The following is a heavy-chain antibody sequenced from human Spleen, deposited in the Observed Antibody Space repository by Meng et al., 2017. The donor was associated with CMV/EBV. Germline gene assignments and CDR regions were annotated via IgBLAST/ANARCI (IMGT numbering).Heavy chain of an antibody. V-gene: IGHV3-23*01. Sequence: GESLKISCAAFGFSFSNYAMAWVRQAPGKGLEWVSGIGGSGSNTYHADSVKGRFTISRGNSKNTLHLQMNSLTAEDTAIYYCSKDLGVGGTYAHWGQGTLVTVSS. CDR2: IGGSGSNT. CDR3: SKDLGVGGTYAH. CDR1: GFSFSNYA. J-gene: IGHJ4*02. D-gene: IGHD1-26*01.